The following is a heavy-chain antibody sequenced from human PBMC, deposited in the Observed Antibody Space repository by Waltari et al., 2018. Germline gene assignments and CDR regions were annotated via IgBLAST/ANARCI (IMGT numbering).Heavy chain of an antibody. J-gene: IGHJ5*02. V-gene: IGHV4-34*01. CDR3: ARGSEEDYYFWSGKWFDP. D-gene: IGHD3-3*01. CDR1: GGSFSGYY. CDR2: INHSGST. Sequence: QVQLQQWGAGLLKPSETLSLTCAVYGGSFSGYYWSWIRQPPGKGLEWIGEINHSGSTNCYRSPKSRVTISVATSKNKFSLKLSSVTAADTAVYYCARGSEEDYYFWSGKWFDPWGQGTLVTVSS.